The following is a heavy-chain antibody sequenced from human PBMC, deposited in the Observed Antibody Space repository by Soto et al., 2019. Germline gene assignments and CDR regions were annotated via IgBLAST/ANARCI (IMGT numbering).Heavy chain of an antibody. J-gene: IGHJ4*02. CDR2: ISGSGGST. D-gene: IGHD1-26*01. CDR1: GFTFSSYA. CDR3: AKGGGSYYRVSYFDY. Sequence: GGSLRLSCAASGFTFSSYAMSWVRQAPGKGLEWVSAISGSGGSTYYADSVKGRFTISRDNSKNTLYLQMNSLRAEDTAVYYCAKGGGSYYRVSYFDYWGQGTLVTVSS. V-gene: IGHV3-23*01.